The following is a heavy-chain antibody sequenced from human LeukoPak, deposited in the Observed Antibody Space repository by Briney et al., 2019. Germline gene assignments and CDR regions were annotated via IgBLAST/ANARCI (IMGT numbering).Heavy chain of an antibody. CDR2: MRYDGSEI. CDR3: AKEATITAYNFDY. J-gene: IGHJ4*02. V-gene: IGHV3-7*01. D-gene: IGHD5-24*01. CDR1: GFTFSRFW. Sequence: GVSLRLSCAASGFTFSRFWMSWVRQAPGKGLEWVANMRYDGSEIHYVDSVKGRFTISRHNAKSSVYLQMNSLRAEDTAIYYCAKEATITAYNFDYWGQGALVTVSS.